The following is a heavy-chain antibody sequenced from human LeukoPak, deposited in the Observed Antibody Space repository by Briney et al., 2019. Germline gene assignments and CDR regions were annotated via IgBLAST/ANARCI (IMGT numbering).Heavy chain of an antibody. J-gene: IGHJ4*02. CDR3: ARGGLEYQLLSYFDY. V-gene: IGHV4-59*01. D-gene: IGHD2-2*01. CDR2: IYYSGST. Sequence: ETLSLTCTVSGGSISSYYWSWIRQPPGKGLEWIGYIYYSGSTNFNPSLKSRVTISVDTSKNQFSLKLSSVTAADTAVYYCARGGLEYQLLSYFDYWGQGTLVTVST. CDR1: GGSISSYY.